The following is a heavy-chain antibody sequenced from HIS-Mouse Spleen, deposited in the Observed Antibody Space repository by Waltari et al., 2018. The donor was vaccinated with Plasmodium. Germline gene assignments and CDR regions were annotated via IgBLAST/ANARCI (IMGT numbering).Heavy chain of an antibody. CDR3: ASSWYWYFDL. CDR1: GFSFSSYW. D-gene: IGHD6-13*01. J-gene: IGHJ2*01. V-gene: IGHV3-7*01. CDR2: IKQDGSEK. Sequence: EVQLVESGGGLVQPGGSLRLSCAAPGFSFSSYWMSWVRPAPGKGLEGVANIKQDGSEKYYVGSVKGRFTISRDNAKNSLYLQMNSLRAEDTAVYYCASSWYWYFDLWGRGTLVTVSS.